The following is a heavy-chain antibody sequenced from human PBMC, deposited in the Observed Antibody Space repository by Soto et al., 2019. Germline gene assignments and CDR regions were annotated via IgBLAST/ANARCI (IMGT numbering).Heavy chain of an antibody. CDR3: ARDWYYTIDY. CDR1: GFDFRTTW. D-gene: IGHD3-3*01. V-gene: IGHV3-74*01. Sequence: GGSLRLSCAASGFDFRTTWMHWVRQAPGKGLEWVSCITSDGSSITYADSVKGRFTISRDNAKNTLYLQMNSLRVEDTAVYYCARDWYYTIDYWGQGTPVTVSS. CDR2: ITSDGSSI. J-gene: IGHJ4*02.